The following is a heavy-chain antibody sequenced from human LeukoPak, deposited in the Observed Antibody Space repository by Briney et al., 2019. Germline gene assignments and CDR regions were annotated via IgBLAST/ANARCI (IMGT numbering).Heavy chain of an antibody. V-gene: IGHV3-7*01. J-gene: IGHJ3*02. D-gene: IGHD5-12*01. Sequence: GGSLRLSCAASGFTFSNYWMTWVRQAPGKGLEWVANIKEDGSEKYYVDSVKGRFTISRDNAKNSLYLQMNSLRAEDAAVYYCAGWGAYSGYDPIWGQGTMVTVSS. CDR2: IKEDGSEK. CDR3: AGWGAYSGYDPI. CDR1: GFTFSNYW.